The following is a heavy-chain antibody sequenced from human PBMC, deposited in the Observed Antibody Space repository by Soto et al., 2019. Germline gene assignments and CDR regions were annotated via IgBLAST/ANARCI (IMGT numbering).Heavy chain of an antibody. CDR2: IYHSGYT. CDR1: GGSISSGGYS. V-gene: IGHV4-30-2*01. CDR3: ASTYDSSHTYDSSGYYGPFDY. D-gene: IGHD3-22*01. J-gene: IGHJ4*02. Sequence: PSETLSLTRAVSGGSISSGGYSWNWVRQPPGKGLGWFGYIYHSGYTYYNPSLKSRVTISVDKSKNQFSLHLNSVTAADTAVYYCASTYDSSHTYDSSGYYGPFDYWGQGTLVTVSS.